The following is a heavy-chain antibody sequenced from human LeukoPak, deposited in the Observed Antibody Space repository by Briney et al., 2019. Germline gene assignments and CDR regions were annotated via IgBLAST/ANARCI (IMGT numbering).Heavy chain of an antibody. V-gene: IGHV3-30*01. J-gene: IGHJ6*03. CDR1: GFTFSGYA. Sequence: GGSLRLSCAASGFTFSGYAMHWVRQAPGKGLEWVAVTSFDGNSKYYADSVAGRFTISRENSKNTLHLHLNSLRAEDTAVYFCARGDYKYMDVWGKGTTVTVSS. CDR3: ARGDYKYMDV. CDR2: TSFDGNSK.